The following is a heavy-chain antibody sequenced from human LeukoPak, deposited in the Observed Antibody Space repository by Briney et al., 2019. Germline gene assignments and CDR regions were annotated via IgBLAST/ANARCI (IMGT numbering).Heavy chain of an antibody. D-gene: IGHD2-2*01. CDR2: ISYDGSNK. J-gene: IGHJ4*02. Sequence: GGSLRLSCAASGFTFSSYAMHWVRQARGKGLVWVAVISYDGSNKYYADSVKGRFTISRDNSKNTLYLQMNSLRAEDTAVYYCAGGYCSSTSCYANGPIDYWGQGPLVTVSS. V-gene: IGHV3-30*04. CDR1: GFTFSSYA. CDR3: AGGYCSSTSCYANGPIDY.